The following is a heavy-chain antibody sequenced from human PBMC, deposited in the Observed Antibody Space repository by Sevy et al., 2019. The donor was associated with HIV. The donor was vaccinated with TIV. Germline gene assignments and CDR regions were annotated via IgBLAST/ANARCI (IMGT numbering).Heavy chain of an antibody. D-gene: IGHD3-10*01. Sequence: SDTLSLTCTVSGGSVSSGSYYWSWIRQPPGKGLEWIGYIYYSGSTNYNPSLKSRVTISVDTSKNQFSLKLSSVTAADTAVYYCARDRAKGRGFGPWGQGTLVTVSS. J-gene: IGHJ5*02. CDR3: ARDRAKGRGFGP. CDR2: IYYSGST. CDR1: GGSVSSGSYY. V-gene: IGHV4-61*01.